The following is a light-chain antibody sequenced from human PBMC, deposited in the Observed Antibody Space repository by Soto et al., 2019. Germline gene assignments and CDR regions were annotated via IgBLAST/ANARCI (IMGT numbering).Light chain of an antibody. V-gene: IGLV2-14*01. Sequence: QSALTQPASVSGSPGQSITIPCTGTSSDVGGYNYVSWYQQHPGKAPKLMIYDVSNRHSGVSNRFSGSKSGNTASLTISGLQAEDEADYYCSSYTSSSTLDVFGTGTKVTV. J-gene: IGLJ1*01. CDR1: SSDVGGYNY. CDR2: DVS. CDR3: SSYTSSSTLDV.